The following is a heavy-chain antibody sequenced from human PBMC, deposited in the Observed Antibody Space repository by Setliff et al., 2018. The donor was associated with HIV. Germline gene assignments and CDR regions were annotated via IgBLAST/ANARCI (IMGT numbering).Heavy chain of an antibody. CDR3: ARVDRCSGGSCYFIDY. Sequence: SETLSLTCTVSGYSITSGYYWGWVRQPPGKGLEWIGSIHHSGSTYYNPSLKSRVIISVDTSKNEVSLKVSSVTAADTAVYYCARVDRCSGGSCYFIDYWGQGTLVTVSS. CDR1: GYSITSGYY. D-gene: IGHD2-15*01. CDR2: IHHSGST. J-gene: IGHJ4*02. V-gene: IGHV4-38-2*02.